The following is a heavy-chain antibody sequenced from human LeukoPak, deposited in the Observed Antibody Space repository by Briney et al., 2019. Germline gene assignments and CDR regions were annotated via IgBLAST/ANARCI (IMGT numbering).Heavy chain of an antibody. CDR1: GFTFSSYA. V-gene: IGHV3-23*01. Sequence: PGGSLRLSCAASGFTFSSYAMSWVRQAPGKGLEWVSAISGSGGSTYYADSVKGRFTISRDNSKNTLYLQMNSLRAEDTAVYYCAKLLVLWSVAASFDYWGQGTLVTVSS. CDR3: AKLLVLWSVAASFDY. D-gene: IGHD6-19*01. CDR2: ISGSGGST. J-gene: IGHJ4*02.